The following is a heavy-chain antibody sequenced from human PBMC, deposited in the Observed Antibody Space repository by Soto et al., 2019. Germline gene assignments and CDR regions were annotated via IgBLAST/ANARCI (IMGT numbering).Heavy chain of an antibody. D-gene: IGHD3-22*01. CDR2: INHSGST. Sequence: SETLSLTCAVYGGSFSGYYWSWIRQPPGKGLEWIGEINHSGSTNYNPSLKSRVTISVDTSKNQFSLKLSSVTAADTAVYYCARIQRNYYDSSQIPYDAFDIWGQGTMVTVSS. V-gene: IGHV4-34*01. CDR3: ARIQRNYYDSSQIPYDAFDI. CDR1: GGSFSGYY. J-gene: IGHJ3*02.